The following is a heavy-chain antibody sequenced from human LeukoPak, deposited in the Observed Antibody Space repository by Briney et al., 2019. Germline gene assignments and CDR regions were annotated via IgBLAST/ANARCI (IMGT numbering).Heavy chain of an antibody. D-gene: IGHD4-17*01. CDR2: IYCSGST. Sequence: SETLSLTCTVSGGSISSGGYYWSWIRQHPGKGLEWIGYIYCSGSTYYNPSLKSRVTISVDTSKSQFSLKLSSVTAADTAVYYCARGGGDYPYWYFDLWGRGTLVTVSS. CDR3: ARGGGDYPYWYFDL. J-gene: IGHJ2*01. CDR1: GGSISSGGYY. V-gene: IGHV4-31*03.